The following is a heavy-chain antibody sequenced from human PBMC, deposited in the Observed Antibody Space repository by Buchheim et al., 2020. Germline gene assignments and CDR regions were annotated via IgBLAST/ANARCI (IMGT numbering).Heavy chain of an antibody. CDR2: IIPIFGTA. D-gene: IGHD4-17*01. J-gene: IGHJ6*02. CDR1: GGTFSSYA. V-gene: IGHV1-69*06. Sequence: QVQLVQSGAEVKKPGSSVKVSCKASGGTFSSYAISWVRQAPGQGLEWMGGIIPIFGTANYAQKFQGRVTITAEKSTRTAYMELSSLRSEDTAVYYCAGGSTTVTTSDSLYYYYGMDVWGQGTT. CDR3: AGGSTTVTTSDSLYYYYGMDV.